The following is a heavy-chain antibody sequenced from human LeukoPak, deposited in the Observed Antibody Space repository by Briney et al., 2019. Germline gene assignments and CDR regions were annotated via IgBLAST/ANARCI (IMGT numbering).Heavy chain of an antibody. CDR1: GFTFSSYE. CDR3: ARAKRNGFDI. Sequence: GGSLRLSCAASGFTFSSYEMNWVRQAPGKGLEWVSYISSSSSYIYYADSVKGRFTISRDNAKNSLYLQMNSLRAEDTAVYYCARAKRNGFDIWGQGTMVTVSS. V-gene: IGHV3-48*03. J-gene: IGHJ3*02. CDR2: ISSSSSYI.